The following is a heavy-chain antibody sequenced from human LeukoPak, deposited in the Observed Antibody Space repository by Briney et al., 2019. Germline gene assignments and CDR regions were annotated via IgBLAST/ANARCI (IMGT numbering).Heavy chain of an antibody. D-gene: IGHD3-10*01. V-gene: IGHV4-39*01. J-gene: IGHJ5*02. CDR2: IYYSGST. CDR1: GGSISSSSYY. CDR3: ARHVGVIPCYGSASTTFDP. Sequence: SETLSLTCTVSGGSISSSSYYWGWIRQPPGKGLEWIGSIYYSGSTYYNPSLKSRVTITVDTSKNQFSLKLSSVTAADTAVYYCARHVGVIPCYGSASTTFDPWGQGTLVTLSP.